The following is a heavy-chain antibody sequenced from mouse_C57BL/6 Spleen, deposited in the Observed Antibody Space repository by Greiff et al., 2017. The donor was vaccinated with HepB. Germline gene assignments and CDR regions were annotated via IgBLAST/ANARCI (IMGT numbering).Heavy chain of an antibody. Sequence: QVQLQQPGAELVKPGASVKLSCKASGYTFTSYWMQWVKQRPGQGLEWIGEIDPSDSYTNYNQKFKGKATLTVDTSSSTAYMQLSSLTSEDSAVYYCASGNHSPYYAMDYWGQGTSVTVSS. J-gene: IGHJ4*01. V-gene: IGHV1-50*01. CDR2: IDPSDSYT. D-gene: IGHD2-1*01. CDR1: GYTFTSYW. CDR3: ASGNHSPYYAMDY.